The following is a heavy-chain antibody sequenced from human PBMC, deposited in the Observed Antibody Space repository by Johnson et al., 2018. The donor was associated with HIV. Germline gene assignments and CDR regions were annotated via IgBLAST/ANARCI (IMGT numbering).Heavy chain of an antibody. J-gene: IGHJ3*02. CDR2: IRNTALDGTT. CDR1: GFTFGYYS. CDR3: NLVGLEGSDAVDI. D-gene: IGHD2-21*01. Sequence: MQMVESGGDFVQPCPSPTLSYSAFGFTFGYYSTIGFCHAPGSGLEWVGFIRNTALDGTTGYTVSVKGIFTISRDDSKSIAYLQMNSLKTEDTAVYYCNLVGLEGSDAVDIWGKGTMVTVSS. V-gene: IGHV3-49*01.